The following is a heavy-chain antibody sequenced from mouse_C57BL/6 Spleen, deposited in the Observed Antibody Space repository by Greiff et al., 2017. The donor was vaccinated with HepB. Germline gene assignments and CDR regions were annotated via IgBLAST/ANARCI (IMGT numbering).Heavy chain of an antibody. CDR1: GFTFNTYA. J-gene: IGHJ3*01. V-gene: IGHV10-3*01. CDR3: VRGNDGSSHGGFAY. CDR2: IRSKSSNYAT. D-gene: IGHD1-1*01. Sequence: EVMLVESGGGLVQPKGSLKLSCAASGFTFNTYAMHWVRQAPGKGLEWVARIRSKSSNYATYYADSVKDRFTISRDDSQSMLYLQMNNLKTEDTAMYYCVRGNDGSSHGGFAYWGQGTLVTVSA.